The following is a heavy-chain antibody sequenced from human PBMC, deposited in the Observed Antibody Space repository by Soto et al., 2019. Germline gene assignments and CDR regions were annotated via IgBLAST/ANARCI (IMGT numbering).Heavy chain of an antibody. CDR2: ISSNGGST. J-gene: IGHJ6*02. D-gene: IGHD3-3*01. Sequence: QPGGSLRLSCAASGFTFSSYSMNWVRQAPGKGLEYVSAISSNGGSTYYADSVKGRFTISRDNSKNTLYLQMSSLRAEDTAVYYCVKDVGPWIFGVVIARYYYYGMDVWGQGTTVTVSS. CDR1: GFTFSSYS. CDR3: VKDVGPWIFGVVIARYYYYGMDV. V-gene: IGHV3-64D*08.